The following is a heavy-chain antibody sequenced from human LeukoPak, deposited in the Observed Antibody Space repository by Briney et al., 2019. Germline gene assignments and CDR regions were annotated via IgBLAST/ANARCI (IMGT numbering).Heavy chain of an antibody. V-gene: IGHV3-74*01. CDR3: AKTDYYDSSGYHDY. CDR2: IKPDGSST. Sequence: GGSLRLSCVASGFAFSSYWMYWVRQVAGKGLVWVSRIKPDGSSTDYADSVKGRFTISRDNAKNTLYLQMNSLRAEDTAVYYCAKTDYYDSSGYHDYWGQGTLVTVSS. CDR1: GFAFSSYW. J-gene: IGHJ4*02. D-gene: IGHD3-22*01.